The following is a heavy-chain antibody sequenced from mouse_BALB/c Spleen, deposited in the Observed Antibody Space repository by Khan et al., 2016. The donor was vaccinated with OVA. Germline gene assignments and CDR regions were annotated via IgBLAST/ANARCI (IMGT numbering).Heavy chain of an antibody. D-gene: IGHD1-2*01. CDR1: GFSFTDYY. V-gene: IGHV1-77*01. CDR2: ISPGSGDT. J-gene: IGHJ3*01. Sequence: QVQLQQSGAELARPGASVKLSCTASGFSFTDYYINWVKQRTGQGLEWIGEISPGSGDTYYNAKFKGKATLTADKSSNTAYMQLSSLTSEASAVYFCERRNYGGYAFAYWGQGTLVTVSA. CDR3: ERRNYGGYAFAY.